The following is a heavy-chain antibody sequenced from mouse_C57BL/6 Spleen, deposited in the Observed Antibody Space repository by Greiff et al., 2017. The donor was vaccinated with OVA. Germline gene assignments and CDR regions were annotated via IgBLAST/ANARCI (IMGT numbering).Heavy chain of an antibody. CDR1: GYTFTSYW. D-gene: IGHD2-12*01. CDR3: ARWPIEGYFDV. Sequence: QVQLKQPGAELVKPGASVKLSCKASGYTFTSYWMHWVKQRPGQGLEWIGMIHPNSGSTNYNEKFKSKATLTVDKSSSTAYMQLSSLTSEDSAVYYCARWPIEGYFDVWGTGTTVTVSS. CDR2: IHPNSGST. J-gene: IGHJ1*03. V-gene: IGHV1-64*01.